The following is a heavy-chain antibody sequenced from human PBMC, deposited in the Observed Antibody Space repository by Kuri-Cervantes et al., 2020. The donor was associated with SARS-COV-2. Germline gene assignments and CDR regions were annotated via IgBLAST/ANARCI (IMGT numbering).Heavy chain of an antibody. CDR3: ATVDGSGSFNYFDY. J-gene: IGHJ4*02. CDR2: INAGNGNT. D-gene: IGHD3-10*01. CDR1: GYTFTSYA. V-gene: IGHV1-3*01. Sequence: ASVKVSCKASGYTFTSYAMHWVRQAPGQRLEWMGWINAGNGNTKYSQKFQGRVTIARDTSASTAYMELSSLRSEDTAVYYCATVDGSGSFNYFDYWGQGTLVTVSS.